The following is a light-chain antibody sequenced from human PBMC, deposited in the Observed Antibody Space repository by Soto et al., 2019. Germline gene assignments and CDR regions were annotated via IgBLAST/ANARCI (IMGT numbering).Light chain of an antibody. Sequence: DIQMTQSPSTLSASVGDRVTITCRASQSISSWLAWYQQKPGKAPKLLIYDASSLEGGVPSRFSSSGSGTEFTLTISSLQPDDFATYYCQQYNSYSRTFGQGTKVDIK. V-gene: IGKV1-5*01. CDR2: DAS. CDR1: QSISSW. J-gene: IGKJ1*01. CDR3: QQYNSYSRT.